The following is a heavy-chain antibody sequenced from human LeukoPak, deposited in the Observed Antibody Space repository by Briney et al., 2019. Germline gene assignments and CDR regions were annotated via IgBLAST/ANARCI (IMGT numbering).Heavy chain of an antibody. Sequence: ASVKVSCKASGYTLTGYYMHWVRQAPGQGLEWMGWINPNSGGTNYAQKFQGRVTMTRDTSISTAYMELSRLRSDDTAVYYCARDPPSIAVAGTFFDYWGQGTLVTVSS. V-gene: IGHV1-2*02. CDR1: GYTLTGYY. J-gene: IGHJ4*02. D-gene: IGHD6-19*01. CDR3: ARDPPSIAVAGTFFDY. CDR2: INPNSGGT.